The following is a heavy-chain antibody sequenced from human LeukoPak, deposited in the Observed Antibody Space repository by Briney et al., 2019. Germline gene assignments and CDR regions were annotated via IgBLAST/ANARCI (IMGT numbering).Heavy chain of an antibody. CDR3: ASGVAAANYFDY. CDR2: IKWNGGST. D-gene: IGHD2-15*01. J-gene: IGHJ4*02. Sequence: PGGSLRLSCATSGFTFDDYGMSWVRHAPGKGLEWVSGIKWNGGSTGYADSVKGRFSISRDNAKNALYLQMNSLRAEDTALYYCASGVAAANYFDYWGQGTLVTVSS. CDR1: GFTFDDYG. V-gene: IGHV3-20*04.